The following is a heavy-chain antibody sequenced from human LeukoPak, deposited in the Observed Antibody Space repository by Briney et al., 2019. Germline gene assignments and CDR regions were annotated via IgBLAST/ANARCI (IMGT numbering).Heavy chain of an antibody. D-gene: IGHD3-22*01. V-gene: IGHV4-39*01. CDR2: IYYSGST. Sequence: PSETLSLTCTVSGDSISTSSYYWRWIRQPPGKGLEWLGSIYYSGSTYYNPSLTSRVTITVDTYKNQFSLNLYSVTAADTAVFYCARSYYYDYRQIDYWGQGTLVTVSS. CDR1: GDSISTSSYY. J-gene: IGHJ4*02. CDR3: ARSYYYDYRQIDY.